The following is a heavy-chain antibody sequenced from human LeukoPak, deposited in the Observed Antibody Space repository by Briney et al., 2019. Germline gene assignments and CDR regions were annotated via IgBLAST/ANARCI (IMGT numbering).Heavy chain of an antibody. J-gene: IGHJ4*02. CDR2: ISYDGSNK. D-gene: IGHD4-17*01. CDR1: GFTFSNYG. CDR3: AKDHDYGDYATDY. Sequence: GGSLRLSCAASGFTFSNYGMHWVRQAPGKGLEWVAFISYDGSNKYYADSVKGRFTISRDYSKDTLYLQMNSLRAEDTAVYSCAKDHDYGDYATDYWGQGTLVTVSS. V-gene: IGHV3-30*18.